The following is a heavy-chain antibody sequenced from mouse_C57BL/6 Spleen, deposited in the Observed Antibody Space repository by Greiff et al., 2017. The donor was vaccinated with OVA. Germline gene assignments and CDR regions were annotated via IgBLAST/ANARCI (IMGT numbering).Heavy chain of an antibody. J-gene: IGHJ4*01. CDR2: INPNNGGT. Sequence: EVQRVESGPELVKPGASVKIPCKASGYTFTDYNMDWVKQSHGKSLEWIGDINPNNGGTIYNQKFKGKATLTVDKSSSTAYMELRSLTSEDTAVYAGARRPYYSNHYYAMDYWGQGTSVTVSS. V-gene: IGHV1-18*01. CDR1: GYTFTDYN. CDR3: ARRPYYSNHYYAMDY. D-gene: IGHD2-5*01.